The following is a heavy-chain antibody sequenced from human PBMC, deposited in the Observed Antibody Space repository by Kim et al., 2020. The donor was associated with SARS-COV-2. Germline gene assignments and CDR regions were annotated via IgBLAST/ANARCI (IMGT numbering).Heavy chain of an antibody. CDR1: GFTFSSYA. CDR3: AKRAEGEHVLRYFDWLYRWYVDL. CDR2: ISGSGGST. D-gene: IGHD3-9*01. V-gene: IGHV3-23*01. Sequence: GGSLRLSCAASGFTFSSYAMSWVRQAPGKGLEWVSAISGSGGSTYYADSVKGRFTISRDNSKNTLYLQMNSLRAEDTAVYYCAKRAEGEHVLRYFDWLYRWYVDLWGRGTLVTVSS. J-gene: IGHJ2*01.